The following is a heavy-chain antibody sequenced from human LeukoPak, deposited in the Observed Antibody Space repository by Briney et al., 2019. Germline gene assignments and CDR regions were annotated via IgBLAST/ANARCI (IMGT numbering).Heavy chain of an antibody. D-gene: IGHD6-25*01. CDR3: TTRRQDGC. Sequence: GGSLRLSCVASGFTFSDAWMSWVRQAPGKGLGWVGRIKSKIDGGTIDYGAPVKGRFTISGDDSRNTLYLQMNSLKTEDTAVYYCTTRRQDGCWGQGTLVTVS. CDR1: GFTFSDAW. CDR2: IKSKIDGGTI. J-gene: IGHJ4*02. V-gene: IGHV3-15*01.